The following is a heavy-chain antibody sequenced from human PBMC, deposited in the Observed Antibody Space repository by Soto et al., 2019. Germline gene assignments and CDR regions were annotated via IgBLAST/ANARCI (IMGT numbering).Heavy chain of an antibody. CDR3: ARVWGDRSGWDPRLYYYGMDV. D-gene: IGHD6-19*01. CDR1: GGTFSSYA. Sequence: QVQLVQSGAEVKNPGSSVKVSCKASGGTFSSYAISWVRQAPGQGLEWRGGIIPSFGTANYAQKFQGRVTITADESTSTAYMELSSLGSEDTAVYYCARVWGDRSGWDPRLYYYGMDVWGQGTTVTVSS. J-gene: IGHJ6*02. V-gene: IGHV1-69*01. CDR2: IIPSFGTA.